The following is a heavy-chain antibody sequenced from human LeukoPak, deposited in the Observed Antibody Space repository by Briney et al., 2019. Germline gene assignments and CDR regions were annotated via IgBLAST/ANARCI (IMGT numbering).Heavy chain of an antibody. CDR1: GFTFGDVV. CDR3: ARRTGGTKDY. CDR2: ISYNGAST. Sequence: LPGGSLRLSCVASGFTFGDVVMSCVRQAPGKGLEWVSAISYNGASTDYADSVKGRFAISGDNSKNTLYLQMNSLRAEDTAVYYCARRTGGTKDYWGQGTQVTVSS. V-gene: IGHV3-23*01. J-gene: IGHJ4*02. D-gene: IGHD7-27*01.